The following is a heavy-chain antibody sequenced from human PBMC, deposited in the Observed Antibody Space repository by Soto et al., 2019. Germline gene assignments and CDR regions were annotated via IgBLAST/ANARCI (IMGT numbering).Heavy chain of an antibody. CDR3: VIGDTAMVTYLYYFDY. J-gene: IGHJ4*02. CDR2: IIPIFGTA. D-gene: IGHD5-18*01. CDR1: GGTFSSYA. Sequence: GASVKVSCKASGGTFSSYAISWVRQAPGQGLEWMGGIIPIFGTANYAQKFQGRVTITADESTSTAYMELSSLRSEDTAVYYCVIGDTAMVTYLYYFDYWGQGTLVTVSS. V-gene: IGHV1-69*13.